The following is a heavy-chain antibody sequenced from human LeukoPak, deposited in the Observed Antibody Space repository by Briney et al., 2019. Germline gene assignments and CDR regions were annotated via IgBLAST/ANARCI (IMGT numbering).Heavy chain of an antibody. CDR2: INHRGST. CDR3: AGAGPPTDY. CDR1: GGSFSGYY. Sequence: SETLSLTCALYGGSFSGYYWSWIRQPPGKGLEWIGDINHRGSTNSNPSLKSRVTISVDTSKNQFSLKLSSVTAADTAVYYCAGAGPPTDYWGQGTLVTVSS. V-gene: IGHV4-34*01. J-gene: IGHJ4*02.